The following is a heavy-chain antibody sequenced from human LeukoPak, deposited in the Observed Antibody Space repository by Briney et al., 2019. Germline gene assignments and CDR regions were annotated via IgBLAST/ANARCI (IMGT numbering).Heavy chain of an antibody. D-gene: IGHD2-21*02. V-gene: IGHV4-34*01. CDR2: INHSGST. CDR1: GGSFSGYY. Sequence: SSETLSLTCAVYGGSFSGYYWSWLRQPPGKGLEWIGEINHSGSTNYNPSLKSRVTISVDTSKNQFSLKLSSVTAADTAVYYCARGRKVTPRPLIYYYYYYMDVWGKGTTVTVSS. CDR3: ARGRKVTPRPLIYYYYYYMDV. J-gene: IGHJ6*03.